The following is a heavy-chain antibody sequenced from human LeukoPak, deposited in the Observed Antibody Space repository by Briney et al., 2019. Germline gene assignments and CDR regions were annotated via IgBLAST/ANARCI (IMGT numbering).Heavy chain of an antibody. Sequence: GGSLRLSCATSGFTFSSYAMHWVRQAPGKGLEWVAVISYDGSNKYYADSVKGRFTFSRDNSKNTLYLQMNSLRAEDTAVYYCARAATVTGSDYWGQGTLVTVSS. J-gene: IGHJ4*02. CDR2: ISYDGSNK. CDR3: ARAATVTGSDY. D-gene: IGHD4-17*01. CDR1: GFTFSSYA. V-gene: IGHV3-30-3*01.